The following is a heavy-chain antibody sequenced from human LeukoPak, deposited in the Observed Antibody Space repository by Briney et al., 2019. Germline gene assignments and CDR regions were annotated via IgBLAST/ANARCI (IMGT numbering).Heavy chain of an antibody. CDR1: GGSFSGYY. CDR3: AGNGEQLGVINAFDI. V-gene: IGHV4-34*01. J-gene: IGHJ3*02. D-gene: IGHD6-6*01. Sequence: SETLSLTCAVYGGSFSGYYWSWIRQPPGKGLEWIGEINHSGSTNYNPSLKSRVTISVDTSKNQFSLKLSSVTAADTAVYYCAGNGEQLGVINAFDIWGQGKIGNVSS. CDR2: INHSGST.